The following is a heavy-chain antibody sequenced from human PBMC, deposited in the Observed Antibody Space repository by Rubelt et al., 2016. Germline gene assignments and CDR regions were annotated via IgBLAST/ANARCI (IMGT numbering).Heavy chain of an antibody. CDR3: TRQPPMITFGGVLAG. V-gene: IGHV3-33*01. CDR2: IWYDGSNK. CDR1: GFTFSSYG. D-gene: IGHD3-16*01. Sequence: VSTGGVVQPGRSLSLSCAASGFTFSSYGMHWVRQAPGKGLEWVAVIWYDGSNKYYADSVKGRFTISRDNSKNTLYLQMNSLRAEDTAVYYCTRQPPMITFGGVLAGWGQGTLVTVSS. J-gene: IGHJ4*02.